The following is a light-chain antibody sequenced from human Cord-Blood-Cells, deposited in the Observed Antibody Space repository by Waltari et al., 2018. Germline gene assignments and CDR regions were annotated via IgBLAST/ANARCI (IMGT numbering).Light chain of an antibody. Sequence: EIVMTQSPATLSVSPGKRATLSCGASQSVSSNLAWYQQKPGQAPTLLIYGASTRATGSPARFSGSGSGTEFTLTISSLKPEAFAVYYCQQYHNWPPLTFGQGTRLEIK. CDR1: QSVSSN. V-gene: IGKV3-15*01. CDR3: QQYHNWPPLT. CDR2: GAS. J-gene: IGKJ5*01.